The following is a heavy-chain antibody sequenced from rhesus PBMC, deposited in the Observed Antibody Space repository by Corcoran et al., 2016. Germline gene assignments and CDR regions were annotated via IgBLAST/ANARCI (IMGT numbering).Heavy chain of an antibody. CDR3: ATKQSSNWNYDF. J-gene: IGHJ4*01. Sequence: QVQLQEAGPGLVKPSETLSLSCGVSGGSLADDWWGWTLQPPGKGLEWIGYIGGRRGTTYYNPSFKSRVTISTDTSKNQFSLRLTSVTAADTTVYYCATKQSSNWNYDFWGQGVLVTVST. D-gene: IGHD1-26*01. CDR2: IGGRRGTT. CDR1: GGSLADDW. V-gene: IGHV4-165*01.